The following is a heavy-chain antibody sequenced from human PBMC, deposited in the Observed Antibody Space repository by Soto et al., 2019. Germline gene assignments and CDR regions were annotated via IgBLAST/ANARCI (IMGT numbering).Heavy chain of an antibody. V-gene: IGHV3-74*01. D-gene: IGHD2-21*01. Sequence: SLRLSCAASGFTFDTYWMNWVRQAPGKGPEWLSGINSDGTISSYADSVKGRFTISRDNARNILSLQMNSLRADDTAVYYCARLSGDHSAFFYYGLNVWGQGTTVTVSS. J-gene: IGHJ6*02. CDR2: INSDGTIS. CDR1: GFTFDTYW. CDR3: ARLSGDHSAFFYYGLNV.